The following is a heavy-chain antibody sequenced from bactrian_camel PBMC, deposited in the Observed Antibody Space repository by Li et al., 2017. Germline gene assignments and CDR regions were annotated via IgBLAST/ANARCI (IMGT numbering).Heavy chain of an antibody. CDR3: AGGNVLYEYTN. Sequence: HVQLVESGEGLVQPGGSLRLSCAGSGFTSRTVYQGWFRQAPGNECELVSTISSGGSTNYADSVKGRFIISRDDAKNMLLLQMNFLKPEDTAMYFCAGGNVLYEYTNWGQGTQVTVS. D-gene: IGHD7*01. CDR1: GFTSRTVY. V-gene: IGHV3S53*01. J-gene: IGHJ4*01. CDR2: ISSGGST.